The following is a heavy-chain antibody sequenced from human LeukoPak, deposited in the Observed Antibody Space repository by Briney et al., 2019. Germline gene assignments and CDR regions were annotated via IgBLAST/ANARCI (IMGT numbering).Heavy chain of an antibody. V-gene: IGHV4-4*07. CDR2: IYASGST. CDR1: GGSISSNY. CDR3: ARDHPGFSSGWQDH. D-gene: IGHD6-19*01. Sequence: SETLSLTCTVSGGSISSNYWSWIRQPAGKGLEWIGRIYASGSTNYNPSLKSRVTMSVDTSKNQFSLKLTSVTAADTAVYYCARDHPGFSSGWQDHWGQGTLVTVSS. J-gene: IGHJ4*02.